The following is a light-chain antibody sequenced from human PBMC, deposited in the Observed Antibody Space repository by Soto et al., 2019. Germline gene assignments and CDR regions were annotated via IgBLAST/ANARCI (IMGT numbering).Light chain of an antibody. V-gene: IGLV2-8*01. CDR1: SSDVGGYNY. Sequence: QSALTQPPSASGSPGQSVAISCTGTSSDVGGYNYVSWYQQHPGKAPELMIYEVNKRPSGVPDRFSGSKSGNTASLTVSGLQAEDEADYYCSSYAGSSSVFGTGTKLTVL. CDR2: EVN. J-gene: IGLJ1*01. CDR3: SSYAGSSSV.